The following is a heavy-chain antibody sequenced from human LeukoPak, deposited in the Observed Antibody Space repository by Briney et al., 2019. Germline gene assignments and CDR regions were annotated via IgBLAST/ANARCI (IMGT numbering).Heavy chain of an antibody. J-gene: IGHJ4*02. D-gene: IGHD6-19*01. V-gene: IGHV3-30*18. CDR2: ISYDGSNK. Sequence: GGSLRLSCAASGFTFSSYGMHWVRQPPGKGLEWVAVISYDGSNKYYADSVKGRCTIFRDNSKNTLYLQMYSLRAEDAVVYYCAKDSSGWIGTLDYWGQGALVTVSS. CDR3: AKDSSGWIGTLDY. CDR1: GFTFSSYG.